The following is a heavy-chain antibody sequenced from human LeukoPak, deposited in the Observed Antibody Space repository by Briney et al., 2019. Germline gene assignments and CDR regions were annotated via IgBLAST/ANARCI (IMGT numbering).Heavy chain of an antibody. D-gene: IGHD5-18*01. CDR2: ISGSGGST. Sequence: GGSLRLSCAASGFTFSSYAMSWVRQAPGKGLEWVSAISGSGGSTYYADSVKGRFTISRDNSKNTLYLRMNSLKTEDTAVYYCTRERYSYGYFLIDWGQGTLVTVSS. CDR3: TRERYSYGYFLID. J-gene: IGHJ4*02. CDR1: GFTFSSYA. V-gene: IGHV3-23*01.